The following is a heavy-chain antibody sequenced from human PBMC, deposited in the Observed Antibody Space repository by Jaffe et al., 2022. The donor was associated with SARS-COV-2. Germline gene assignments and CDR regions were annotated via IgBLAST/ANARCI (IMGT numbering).Heavy chain of an antibody. CDR3: ARLLGYCSGGSCSERYYFDY. D-gene: IGHD2-15*01. J-gene: IGHJ4*02. CDR2: INPNSGGT. V-gene: IGHV1-2*06. CDR1: GYTFTGYY. Sequence: QVQLVQSGAEVKKPGASVKVSCKASGYTFTGYYMHWVRQAPGQGLEWMGRINPNSGGTNYAQKFQGRVTMTRDTSISTAYMELSRLRSDDTAVYYCARLLGYCSGGSCSERYYFDYWGQGTLVTVSS.